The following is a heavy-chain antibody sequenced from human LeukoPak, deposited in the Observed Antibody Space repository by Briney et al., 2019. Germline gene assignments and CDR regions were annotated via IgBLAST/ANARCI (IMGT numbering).Heavy chain of an antibody. D-gene: IGHD2-15*01. V-gene: IGHV4-4*07. J-gene: IGHJ6*03. Sequence: SETLSLTCTVSGGSISSYYWSWIRQPAGKGLEWIRRINTSGSTNYNPSLKSRVTMSVDTSKNQFSLKLSSVTAADTAVYYCARDTGSYYYYYMDVWGKGTTVTVSS. CDR1: GGSISSYY. CDR3: ARDTGSYYYYYMDV. CDR2: INTSGST.